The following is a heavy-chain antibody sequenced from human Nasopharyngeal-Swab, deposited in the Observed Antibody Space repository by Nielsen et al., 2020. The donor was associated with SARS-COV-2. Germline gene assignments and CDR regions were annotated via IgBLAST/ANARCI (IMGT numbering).Heavy chain of an antibody. CDR3: AKDRWRSSSWYGNWFDP. D-gene: IGHD6-13*01. J-gene: IGHJ5*02. V-gene: IGHV3-23*01. Sequence: QPPGKALEWVSSISGSGGSTYYADSVKGGFTIPRDNPKNTLYQQMNSLRAEDTAVYYCAKDRWRSSSWYGNWFDPWGQGTLVTVSS. CDR2: ISGSGGST.